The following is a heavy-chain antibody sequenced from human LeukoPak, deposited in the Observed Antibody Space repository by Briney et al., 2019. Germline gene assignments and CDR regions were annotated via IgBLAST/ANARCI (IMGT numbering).Heavy chain of an antibody. Sequence: GGSLRLSCAASGFTFSSYWMHWVRQAPGKGLVWVSRINSDGSSTSYADSVKGRFTISRDNAKNTLYLQMNSLRAEDTAVYYCARGGLGGYGRYFDYWDQGTLVTVSS. CDR2: INSDGSST. CDR3: ARGGLGGYGRYFDY. CDR1: GFTFSSYW. D-gene: IGHD5-12*01. J-gene: IGHJ4*02. V-gene: IGHV3-74*01.